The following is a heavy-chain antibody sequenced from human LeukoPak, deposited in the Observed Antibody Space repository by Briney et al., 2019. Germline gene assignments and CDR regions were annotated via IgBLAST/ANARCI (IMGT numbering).Heavy chain of an antibody. CDR2: ISYDGSNK. Sequence: GGSLRLSCAASGFTFSTFVMHWVRQAPGKGLEWVALISYDGSNKYYADSVKGRFTISRDNSKNTLYLQTNSLRAEDTAVFYCARSPTIFGSFDPWGQGTLVTVSS. D-gene: IGHD3-3*01. CDR3: ARSPTIFGSFDP. J-gene: IGHJ5*02. CDR1: GFTFSTFV. V-gene: IGHV3-30*04.